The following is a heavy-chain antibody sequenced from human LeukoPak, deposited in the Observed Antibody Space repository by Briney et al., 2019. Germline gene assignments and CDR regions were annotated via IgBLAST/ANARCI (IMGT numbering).Heavy chain of an antibody. CDR3: ASDGRGRAFDC. CDR1: EYIFTNFD. D-gene: IGHD3-16*01. J-gene: IGHJ4*02. Sequence: ASVKVSCKAPEYIFTNFDIHWVRQATGQGLEWMGWMNTDSGKTGYAQKFQGRVTMTRNTSTNTAYMEVSSLRSGETAVYYCASDGRGRAFDCWGQGSRVTVSS. CDR2: MNTDSGKT. V-gene: IGHV1-8*01.